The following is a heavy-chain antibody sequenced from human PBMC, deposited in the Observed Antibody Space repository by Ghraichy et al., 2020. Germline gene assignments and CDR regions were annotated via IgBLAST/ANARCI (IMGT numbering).Heavy chain of an antibody. CDR3: ARDGPDCSGGSCPQNYYMDV. CDR2: IWYDGSNK. D-gene: IGHD2-15*01. Sequence: GGSLRLSCAASGFTFSSYGMYWVRQAPGKGLEWVAVIWYDGSNKYYADSVKGRFTISRDNSKNTLYLQMNSLRAEDTAVYYCARDGPDCSGGSCPQNYYMDVWGKGTTVTVSS. V-gene: IGHV3-33*01. J-gene: IGHJ6*03. CDR1: GFTFSSYG.